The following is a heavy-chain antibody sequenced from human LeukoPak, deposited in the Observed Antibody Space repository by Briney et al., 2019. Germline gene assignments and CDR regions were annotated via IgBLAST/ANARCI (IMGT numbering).Heavy chain of an antibody. CDR2: IKQDGSEK. CDR3: ARVRWPRKEGLLWFGELLRTTYYFDY. D-gene: IGHD3-10*01. V-gene: IGHV3-7*01. Sequence: QPGGSLRLSCAASGFTFSSYWMSWVRQAPGKGLEWVANIKQDGSEKYYVDSVKGRFTISRDNAKNSLYLQMNSLRAEDTAVYYCARVRWPRKEGLLWFGELLRTTYYFDYWGQGTLVTVSS. CDR1: GFTFSSYW. J-gene: IGHJ4*02.